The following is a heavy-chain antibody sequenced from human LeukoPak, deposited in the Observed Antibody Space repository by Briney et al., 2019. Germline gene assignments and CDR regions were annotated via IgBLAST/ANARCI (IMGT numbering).Heavy chain of an antibody. D-gene: IGHD3-9*01. CDR1: GFTFSSYG. J-gene: IGHJ4*02. Sequence: GGSLRLSCAASGFTFSSYGMHWVRQAPGKGLEWVAVIWYDGSNKYYADSVKGRFTISRDNSKNTLYLQMNSLRAEDTAVYYCARENKLRYFDWYDYWGQGTLVTVSS. CDR3: ARENKLRYFDWYDY. V-gene: IGHV3-33*01. CDR2: IWYDGSNK.